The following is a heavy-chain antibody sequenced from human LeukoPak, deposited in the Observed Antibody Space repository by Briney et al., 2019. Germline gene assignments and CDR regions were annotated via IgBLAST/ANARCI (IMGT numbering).Heavy chain of an antibody. D-gene: IGHD4-17*01. CDR1: GGSISNHY. Sequence: SETLSLTCTVSGGSISNHYWSWIRQPPGKGLEWVGYIYYSGSTNYNPSLKSRVTISVDTSKNQFSLKLSSVTAADTAVYYCARTTVTTRFDPWGQGTLVTISS. CDR2: IYYSGST. CDR3: ARTTVTTRFDP. V-gene: IGHV4-59*11. J-gene: IGHJ5*02.